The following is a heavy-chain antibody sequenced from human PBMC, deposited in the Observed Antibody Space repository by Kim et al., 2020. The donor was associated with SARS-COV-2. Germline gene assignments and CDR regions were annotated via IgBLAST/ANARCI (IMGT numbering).Heavy chain of an antibody. Sequence: SETLSLTCTVSGGSISSYYWSWIRQPPGKGLEWIGYIYYSGSTNYNPSLKSRVTISVDTSKNQFSLKLSSVTAADTAVYYCARLYCSSTSCHDAFDIWGQGTMVTVSS. V-gene: IGHV4-59*08. J-gene: IGHJ3*02. CDR3: ARLYCSSTSCHDAFDI. CDR2: IYYSGST. D-gene: IGHD2-2*01. CDR1: GGSISSYY.